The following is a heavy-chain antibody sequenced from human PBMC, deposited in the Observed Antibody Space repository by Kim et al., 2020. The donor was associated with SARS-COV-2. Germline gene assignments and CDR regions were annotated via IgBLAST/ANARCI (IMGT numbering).Heavy chain of an antibody. CDR3: LGGFYFDY. CDR2: IDCGNGNT. V-gene: IGHV1-3*01. Sequence: ASVKVSCKTSGHFFTRDSIHWVRQAPGQGLEWMGGIDCGNGNTIYSQKFQGRVTLTTDTSASTAYMELSFLRSEDSAVYYCLGGFYFDYWGQGTLVTVSS. J-gene: IGHJ4*02. D-gene: IGHD3-16*01. CDR1: GHFFTRDS.